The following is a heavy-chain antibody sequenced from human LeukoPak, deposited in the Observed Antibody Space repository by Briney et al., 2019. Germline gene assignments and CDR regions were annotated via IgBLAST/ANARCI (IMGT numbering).Heavy chain of an antibody. CDR2: INHSGYT. V-gene: IGHV4-34*01. CDR3: VRIWPDL. J-gene: IGHJ2*01. CDR1: GESFSGYF. D-gene: IGHD3-10*01. Sequence: SETLSLTCAVYGESFSGYFWSWIRQPPGKGLEWIGEINHSGYTNYNPSPKSRVTISVDTSKKQFSLRLNSATAADTAVYYCVRIWPDLWGRGTLVTVSS.